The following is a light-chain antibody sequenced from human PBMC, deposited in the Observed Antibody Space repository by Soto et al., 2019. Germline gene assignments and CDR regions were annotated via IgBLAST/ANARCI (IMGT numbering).Light chain of an antibody. J-gene: IGKJ1*01. V-gene: IGKV3-15*01. Sequence: EVVMTQSPATPSVSPGERATLSCRASQSVTTNMAWYQQKPGQAPRLLIYGASTRATGIPARFSGSGSGTDFTLTISSLQSEDFAVYYCQQYNNWPPWTFGQGTKVDI. CDR1: QSVTTN. CDR2: GAS. CDR3: QQYNNWPPWT.